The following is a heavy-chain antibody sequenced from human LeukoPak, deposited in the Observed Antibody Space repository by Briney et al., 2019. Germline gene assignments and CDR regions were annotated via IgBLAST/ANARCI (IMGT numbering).Heavy chain of an antibody. CDR2: IKQDGSEK. CDR1: GFTFSSYW. CDR3: AREMGYYYYGMDV. Sequence: GGSLRLSCAASGFTFSSYWMSWVRQAPGKGMEWVANIKQDGSEKYYVDSVKGRFTISRDNAKNSLYLQMNSLRAEDTAVYYCAREMGYYYYGMDVWGQGTTVTVSS. J-gene: IGHJ6*02. V-gene: IGHV3-7*01. D-gene: IGHD2-8*01.